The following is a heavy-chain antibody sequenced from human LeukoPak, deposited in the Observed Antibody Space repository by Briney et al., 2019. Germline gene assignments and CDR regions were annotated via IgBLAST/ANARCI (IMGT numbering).Heavy chain of an antibody. CDR1: GFTFSNYW. Sequence: HSGGSLRLSCAASGFTFSNYWMHWVRQAPGKGLVWVSRINSDGINTSYADSVKGRFTISRDNAKNTLNLQMNSLRAEDTAVYYCARGPGLAGLRIPWMNYFDYWGQGTLVTVSS. J-gene: IGHJ4*02. CDR3: ARGPGLAGLRIPWMNYFDY. CDR2: INSDGINT. V-gene: IGHV3-74*01. D-gene: IGHD6-19*01.